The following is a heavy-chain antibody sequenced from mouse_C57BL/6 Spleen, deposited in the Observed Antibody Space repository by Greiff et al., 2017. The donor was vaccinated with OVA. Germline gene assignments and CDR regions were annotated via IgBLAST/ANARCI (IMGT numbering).Heavy chain of an antibody. J-gene: IGHJ4*01. CDR2: IYPGDGDT. CDR1: GYAFSSSW. CDR3: ASYYGSRGAMDY. Sequence: QVQLQQSGPELVKPGASVKISCKASGYAFSSSWMNWVKQRPGKGLEWIGRIYPGDGDTNYNGKFKGKATLTADKSSSTAYMQLSSLTSEDSAVYFCASYYGSRGAMDYWGQGTSVTVSS. V-gene: IGHV1-82*01. D-gene: IGHD1-1*01.